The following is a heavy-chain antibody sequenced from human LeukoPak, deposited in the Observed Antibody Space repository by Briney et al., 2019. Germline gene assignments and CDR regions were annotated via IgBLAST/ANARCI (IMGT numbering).Heavy chain of an antibody. CDR2: INDSGST. D-gene: IGHD4-17*01. CDR1: GGSFSGYY. CDR3: ARADDNGDYVSFRSSLDY. J-gene: IGHJ4*02. V-gene: IGHV4-34*01. Sequence: PSETLSLTCAVYGGSFSGYYWSWIRQPPGKGLEWIGEINDSGSTNSNPSLKSRVIISVDTSKKHFSLSLSSVTAADTALYYCARADDNGDYVSFRSSLDYWGQGTLVTVSS.